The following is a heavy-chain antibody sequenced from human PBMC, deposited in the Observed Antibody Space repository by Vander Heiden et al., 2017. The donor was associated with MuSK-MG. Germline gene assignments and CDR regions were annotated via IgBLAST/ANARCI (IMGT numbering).Heavy chain of an antibody. CDR2: IYYSGST. Sequence: QVQLQESGPGLVKPSGTLSLTCTAPGGSISSSYWGWIRQPPGKGLEWIGYIYYSGSTNYNPSLKSRVTISVDTSKNQFSLKLSSVTAADTAVYYCARRLPVEMATIYYYYYGMDVWGQGTTVTVSS. CDR1: GGSISSSY. CDR3: ARRLPVEMATIYYYYYGMDV. D-gene: IGHD5-12*01. V-gene: IGHV4-59*08. J-gene: IGHJ6*02.